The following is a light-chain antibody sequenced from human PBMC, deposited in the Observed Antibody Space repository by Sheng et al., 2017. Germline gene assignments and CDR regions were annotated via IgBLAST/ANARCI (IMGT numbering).Light chain of an antibody. Sequence: EIVLTQSPGTLSLSPGERATLSCRASQSVSSSYLAWYQQKPGLAPRLLIYDASSRATGIPDRFSGSGSGTDFTLTISSLQPEDFATYSCQQTYSTPWTFGRGTKVEI. CDR1: QSVSSSY. CDR3: QQTYSTPWT. J-gene: IGKJ1*01. V-gene: IGKV3D-20*01. CDR2: DAS.